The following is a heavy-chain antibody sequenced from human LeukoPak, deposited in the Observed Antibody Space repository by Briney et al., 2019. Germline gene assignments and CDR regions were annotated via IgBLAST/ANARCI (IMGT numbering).Heavy chain of an antibody. Sequence: ASVKVSCKASGYTFTSYAMNWVRQAPGQGLEWMGWINTNTGSPTYAQGFTGRFVFSLAPSVSTAYLQVSSLKAEDTAVYYCARNYDFQYYCYGMDVWGQGTTVTVSS. J-gene: IGHJ6*02. CDR1: GYTFTSYA. CDR2: INTNTGSP. D-gene: IGHD3-3*01. CDR3: ARNYDFQYYCYGMDV. V-gene: IGHV7-4-1*02.